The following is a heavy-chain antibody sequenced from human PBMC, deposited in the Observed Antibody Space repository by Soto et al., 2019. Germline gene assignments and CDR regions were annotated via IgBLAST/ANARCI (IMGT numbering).Heavy chain of an antibody. CDR1: GGSIVGGPDS. CDR2: FRYSDNT. CDR3: ARLGGYCDRTGCYGYYALDV. J-gene: IGHJ6*02. Sequence: PSEPHCVTSSVAGGSIVGGPDSWSWIRKTPGEGLEWIGTFRYSDNTHYNPSLESRVTIYVDASKNDFSLKVTSATVADTATYCCARLGGYCDRTGCYGYYALDVWGQGTTVTVSS. V-gene: IGHV4-39*02. D-gene: IGHD2-15*01.